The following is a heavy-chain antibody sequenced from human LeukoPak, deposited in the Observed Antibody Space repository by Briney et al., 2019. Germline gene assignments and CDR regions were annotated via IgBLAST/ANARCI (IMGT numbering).Heavy chain of an antibody. CDR3: ARHFWFGPWYYYMDV. Sequence: GESLKISCKGSGYSFTSSWIGWVRQMPGKGLEWMGIIYPGDSDTRYSPSFQGQVTISADKSISTAYLQWSSLKASDTAMYYRARHFWFGPWYYYMDVWGKGTTVNVSS. CDR2: IYPGDSDT. J-gene: IGHJ6*03. D-gene: IGHD3-10*01. CDR1: GYSFTSSW. V-gene: IGHV5-51*01.